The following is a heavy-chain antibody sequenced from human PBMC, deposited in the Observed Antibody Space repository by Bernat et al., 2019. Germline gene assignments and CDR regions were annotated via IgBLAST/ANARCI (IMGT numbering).Heavy chain of an antibody. Sequence: EVQLVESGGGLVQPGGSLRLSCAASGFTFSSYWTHWVRQAPGKGLVWVSRINSDGSSTSYADSVKGRFTISRDNAKNTLYLQMNSLRAEDTAVYYCATDYDFWSGYHYYYYGMDVWGQGTTVTVSS. J-gene: IGHJ6*02. CDR3: ATDYDFWSGYHYYYYGMDV. V-gene: IGHV3-74*01. CDR1: GFTFSSYW. D-gene: IGHD3-3*01. CDR2: INSDGSST.